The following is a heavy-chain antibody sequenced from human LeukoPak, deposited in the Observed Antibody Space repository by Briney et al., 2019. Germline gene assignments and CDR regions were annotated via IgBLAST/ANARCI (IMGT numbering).Heavy chain of an antibody. CDR2: IYYSGST. CDR1: GGSISSYY. V-gene: IGHV4-59*08. CDR3: ASTLYSGSYGLPHWFDP. Sequence: SETLSLTCTVSGGSISSYYWSWIRQPPGKGLEWIGYIYYSGSTNYNPSLKSRVTISVDTSKNQFSLKLSSVTAADTAVYYCASTLYSGSYGLPHWFDPWGQGTLVTVSS. J-gene: IGHJ5*02. D-gene: IGHD1-26*01.